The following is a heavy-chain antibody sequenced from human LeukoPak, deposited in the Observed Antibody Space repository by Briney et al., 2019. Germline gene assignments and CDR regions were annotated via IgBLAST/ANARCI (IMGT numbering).Heavy chain of an antibody. CDR1: GFTFSSYW. CDR3: AKRGGNFDSGNYDY. V-gene: IGHV3-74*01. D-gene: IGHD3-10*01. J-gene: IGHJ4*02. CDR2: INSDGSST. Sequence: GGSLRLSCAASGFTFSSYWMHWVRQAPGKGLVWVSRINSDGSSTSYADSVKGRFTISRDYSKNTLYLQMNSLRAEDTAVYYCAKRGGNFDSGNYDYWGRGTLVTVSS.